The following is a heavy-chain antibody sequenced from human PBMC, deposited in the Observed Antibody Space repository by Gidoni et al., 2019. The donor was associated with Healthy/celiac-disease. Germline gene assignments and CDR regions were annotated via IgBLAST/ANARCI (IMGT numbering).Heavy chain of an antibody. CDR2: INHSGST. CDR1: GGSFSGYY. J-gene: IGHJ5*02. V-gene: IGHV4-34*01. CDR3: ARARRDLGYCSGGSCYFRMYNWFDP. Sequence: QVQLQQWGAGLLKPSETLSLTCAVYGGSFSGYYWSWIRQPPGKGLEWIGEINHSGSTNYNPSLKSRVTISVDTSKNQFSLKLSSVTAADTAVYYCARARRDLGYCSGGSCYFRMYNWFDPWGQGTLVTVSS. D-gene: IGHD2-15*01.